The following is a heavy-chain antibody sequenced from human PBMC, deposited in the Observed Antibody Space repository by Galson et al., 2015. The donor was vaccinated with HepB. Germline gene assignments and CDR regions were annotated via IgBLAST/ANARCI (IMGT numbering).Heavy chain of an antibody. J-gene: IGHJ4*02. Sequence: SLRLSCAVSGLTFSDYDMHWVRQAPGKGLEWVALISSNGGAQYYGDSVKGRFTVSRDNFGNTLYLQMSGLRPEDTAVYYCAKVISITSGWYDGLDHWGQGTLVTVSS. CDR2: ISSNGGAQ. D-gene: IGHD6-19*01. V-gene: IGHV3-30*18. CDR3: AKVISITSGWYDGLDH. CDR1: GLTFSDYD.